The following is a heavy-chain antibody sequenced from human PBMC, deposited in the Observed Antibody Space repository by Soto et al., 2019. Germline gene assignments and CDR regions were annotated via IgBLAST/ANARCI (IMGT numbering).Heavy chain of an antibody. D-gene: IGHD6-19*01. Sequence: GGSLRLSCTASGFTFGDYAMHWVRQAPGKGLEWVSGITWNSRRIGYADSVKGRFTISRDNARNSLYLQMNSLRAEDTALYYCATHWEVVSGNGAFDIWGQGTMVTVSS. CDR1: GFTFGDYA. CDR3: ATHWEVVSGNGAFDI. CDR2: ITWNSRRI. V-gene: IGHV3-9*01. J-gene: IGHJ3*02.